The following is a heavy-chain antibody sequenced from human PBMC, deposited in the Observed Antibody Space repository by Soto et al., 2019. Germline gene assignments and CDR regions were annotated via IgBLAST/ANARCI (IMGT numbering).Heavy chain of an antibody. CDR3: ARDNSAGAGENWFDP. J-gene: IGHJ5*02. CDR1: GFTFSDYG. V-gene: IGHV3-33*01. Sequence: QAQLLESGGGVVQPGTSLRLSCVASGFTFSDYGMHWFRQAPGKGLEWVALTWYDESIKVYADSVKGRVTISRDNSKNTLYLQMNKLRSEDKALYFCARDNSAGAGENWFDPWGHGTLVTVAS. D-gene: IGHD1-26*01. CDR2: TWYDESIK.